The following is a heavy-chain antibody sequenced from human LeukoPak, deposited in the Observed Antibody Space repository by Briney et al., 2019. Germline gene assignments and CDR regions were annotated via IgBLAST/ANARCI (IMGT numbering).Heavy chain of an antibody. J-gene: IGHJ4*02. D-gene: IGHD3-22*01. V-gene: IGHV3-23*01. CDR3: AEVFARSYYYDSSGYSY. CDR2: ISGSGGST. CDR1: GFTFSSYA. Sequence: PGGSLRLSCAASGFTFSSYAVSWVRQAPEKGLEWVSAISGSGGSTYYADSVKGRFTISRDNSKNTLYLQMNSLRAEDTAVYYCAEVFARSYYYDSSGYSYWGQGTLVTVPS.